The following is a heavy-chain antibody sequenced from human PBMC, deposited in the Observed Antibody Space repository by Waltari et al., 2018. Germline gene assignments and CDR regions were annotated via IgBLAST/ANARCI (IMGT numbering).Heavy chain of an antibody. D-gene: IGHD2-2*01. CDR2: SIPSFGTA. CDR1: GGTFSSYA. CDR3: ARAYCSSTSCYGDAFDI. J-gene: IGHJ3*02. V-gene: IGHV1-69*14. Sequence: QVQLVQSGAEVKKPGSSVKVSCKASGGTFSSYAISWVRQAPGQGLEWMGGSIPSFGTANYAQKFQGRVTITADKSTSTAYMELSSLRSEDTAVYYCARAYCSSTSCYGDAFDIWGQGTMVTVSS.